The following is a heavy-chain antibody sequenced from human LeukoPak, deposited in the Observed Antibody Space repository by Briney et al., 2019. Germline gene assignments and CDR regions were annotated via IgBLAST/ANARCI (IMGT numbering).Heavy chain of an antibody. J-gene: IGHJ4*02. Sequence: ASVKVSCKASGYTFTSYDINWVRQAPGQGLEWMGWISTYNGYKYYAQKLQGRVTMTTDTSTSTAYMELRSLRSDDTAVYYCARSTGLGDFDYWGQGTLVTVSS. D-gene: IGHD3-9*01. CDR2: ISTYNGYK. CDR1: GYTFTSYD. CDR3: ARSTGLGDFDY. V-gene: IGHV1-18*01.